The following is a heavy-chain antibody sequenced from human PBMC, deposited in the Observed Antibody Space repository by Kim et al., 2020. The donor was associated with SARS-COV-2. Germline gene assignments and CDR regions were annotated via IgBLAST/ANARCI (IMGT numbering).Heavy chain of an antibody. D-gene: IGHD6-19*01. CDR2: ISAYNGNT. Sequence: ASVKVSCKASGYTFTSYGISWVRQAPGQGLEWMGWISAYNGNTNYAQKLQGRVTMTTDTSTSTAYMELRSLRSDDTAVYYCARDHRLSFGSGWYYFDYWGQGTLVTVSS. CDR3: ARDHRLSFGSGWYYFDY. V-gene: IGHV1-18*04. J-gene: IGHJ4*02. CDR1: GYTFTSYG.